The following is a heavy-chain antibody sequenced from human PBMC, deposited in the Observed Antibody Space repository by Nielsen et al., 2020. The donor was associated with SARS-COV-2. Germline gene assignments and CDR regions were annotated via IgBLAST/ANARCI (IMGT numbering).Heavy chain of an antibody. CDR2: IYYSGST. D-gene: IGHD4-17*01. J-gene: IGHJ3*02. CDR1: GGSISSYY. CDR3: ASGADDYGDPDAFDI. V-gene: IGHV4-59*08. Sequence: SETLSLTCTVSGGSISSYYWSWIRQPPGKGLEWIGYIYYSGSTNYNPSLKSRVTISVDTSKNQFSLKLSSVTAADTAVYYCASGADDYGDPDAFDIWGRGTMVTVSS.